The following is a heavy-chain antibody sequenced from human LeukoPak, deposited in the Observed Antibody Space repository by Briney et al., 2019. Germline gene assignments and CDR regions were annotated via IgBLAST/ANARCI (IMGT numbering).Heavy chain of an antibody. J-gene: IGHJ4*02. V-gene: IGHV1-18*01. CDR1: GYTFTSYD. Sequence: GASVKVSCKASGYTFTSYDINWVRQATGQGLEWMGWISAYNGNTNYAQKLQGRVTMTTDTSTSTAYMELRSLRSDDTAVYYCARDPAITMVRGVTPRGFDYWGQGTLVTVSS. CDR3: ARDPAITMVRGVTPRGFDY. D-gene: IGHD3-10*01. CDR2: ISAYNGNT.